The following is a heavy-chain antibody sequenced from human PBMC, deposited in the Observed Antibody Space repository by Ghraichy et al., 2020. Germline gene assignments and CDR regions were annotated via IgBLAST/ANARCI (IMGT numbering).Heavy chain of an antibody. V-gene: IGHV1-69*13. CDR1: GGPFDSFA. J-gene: IGHJ4*02. CDR2: IIPLCGSA. CDR3: ARLGCDSSGYYYHFDY. D-gene: IGHD3-22*01. Sequence: SVKVSCKASGGPFDSFAISWVRQAPGHGLEWMGWIIPLCGSAKYAQMFQDRLRITADGTTSTAYMELSSLRSDDTAVYYCARLGCDSSGYYYHFDYWGQGALVTVSS.